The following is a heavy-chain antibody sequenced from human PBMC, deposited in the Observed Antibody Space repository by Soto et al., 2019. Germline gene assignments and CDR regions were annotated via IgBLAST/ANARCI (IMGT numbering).Heavy chain of an antibody. CDR1: GYTFTNYA. CDR3: ATGRYSGSSYYDGLDV. V-gene: IGHV1-3*01. Sequence: ASVKVSCKASGYTFTNYAVNWVRLAPGQGLEWMGWINAGNGHTKYSQKFQDRVTLTRDASASTTYMELSSLRPEDTAVYYCATGRYSGSSYYDGLDVWGQGTTVTVSS. D-gene: IGHD1-26*01. CDR2: INAGNGHT. J-gene: IGHJ6*02.